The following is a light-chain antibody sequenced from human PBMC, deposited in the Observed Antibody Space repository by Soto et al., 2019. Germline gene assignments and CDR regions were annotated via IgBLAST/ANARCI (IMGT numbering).Light chain of an antibody. CDR2: AAS. J-gene: IGKJ2*01. CDR1: QSISSY. Sequence: DIQMTQSPSSLSASIGDRVTITCRASQSISSYLSWYQQKPGIAPKLLIYAASSLQSGVPSRFSGSGSGTDFTLTISSLQPEDFATYYCQQSYSNPDTFGQGTKLEIK. CDR3: QQSYSNPDT. V-gene: IGKV1-39*01.